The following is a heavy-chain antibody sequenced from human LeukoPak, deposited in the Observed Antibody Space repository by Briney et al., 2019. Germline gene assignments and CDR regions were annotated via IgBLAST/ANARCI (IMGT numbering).Heavy chain of an antibody. J-gene: IGHJ4*02. CDR1: GYTFTSYG. CDR3: ARGLNYDFWSGYYLDY. D-gene: IGHD3-3*01. Sequence: ASVKVSCKASGYTFTSYGISWVRQAPGQGLEWMGWISAYNGNTNYAQKLQGRVTMTTDTSTSTAYMELRSLRSDDTAVYYCARGLNYDFWSGYYLDYWGQGTLVTVYS. CDR2: ISAYNGNT. V-gene: IGHV1-18*01.